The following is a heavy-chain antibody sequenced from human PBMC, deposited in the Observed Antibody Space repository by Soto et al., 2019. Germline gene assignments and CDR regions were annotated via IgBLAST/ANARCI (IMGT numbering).Heavy chain of an antibody. CDR2: ISSSSSYI. J-gene: IGHJ1*01. CDR3: ARDYVDTVTTYETYPEYFQH. D-gene: IGHD4-17*01. Sequence: EVQLVESGGGLVKPGGSLRLSCAASGFTFSSYSMNWVRQAPGKGLEWVSSISSSSSYIYYADSVKGRFTISRDNAKNSLYLQMNSLRAEDTAVYYCARDYVDTVTTYETYPEYFQHWGQGTLVTVSS. CDR1: GFTFSSYS. V-gene: IGHV3-21*01.